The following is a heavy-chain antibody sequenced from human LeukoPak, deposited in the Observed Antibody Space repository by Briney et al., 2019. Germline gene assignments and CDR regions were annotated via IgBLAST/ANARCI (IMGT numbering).Heavy chain of an antibody. J-gene: IGHJ6*02. D-gene: IGHD2-8*01. CDR3: AKDVGYCTNGVCYMAYYYYGMDV. Sequence: GGSPRLSCAASGFTFDDYAMHWVRQAPGKGLEWVSGISWNSGSIGYADSVKGRFTISRDNAKNSLYLQMNSLRAEDTALYYCAKDVGYCTNGVCYMAYYYYGMDVWGQGTTVTVSS. V-gene: IGHV3-9*01. CDR1: GFTFDDYA. CDR2: ISWNSGSI.